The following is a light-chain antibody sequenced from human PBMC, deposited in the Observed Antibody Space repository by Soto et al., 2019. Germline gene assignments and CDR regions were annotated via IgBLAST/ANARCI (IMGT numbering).Light chain of an antibody. CDR2: DVS. CDR3: SSYAKSDSWV. J-gene: IGLJ3*02. CDR1: NSDVGNYNY. Sequence: QSVLTQPASLSGSPGQSITISCTGTNSDVGNYNYVSWYQHHPGKAPKLMIFDVSNRASGVSNRFSASKSGNTASLTISGLQAEDEADYYCSSYAKSDSWVFGGGTKLTVL. V-gene: IGLV2-14*01.